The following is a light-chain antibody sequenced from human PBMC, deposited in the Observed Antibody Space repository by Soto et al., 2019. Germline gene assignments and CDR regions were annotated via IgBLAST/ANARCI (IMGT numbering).Light chain of an antibody. CDR1: QGIDMF. Sequence: DIQMTHSPSSLSASVLYIVTITFQASQGIDMFLNWFQQKPGKAPKLLIYDASNLETGVPSRFSGSGSGSDFTFTINNLQPEDIATYYCQKYVNLALNFGQGTRLEIK. J-gene: IGKJ5*01. CDR2: DAS. CDR3: QKYVNLALN. V-gene: IGKV1-33*01.